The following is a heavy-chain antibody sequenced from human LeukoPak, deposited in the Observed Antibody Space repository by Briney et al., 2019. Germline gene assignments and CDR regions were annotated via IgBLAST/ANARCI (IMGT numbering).Heavy chain of an antibody. CDR3: ATHTLDGDWFDP. CDR2: FDPEDGET. CDR1: GYTLTELS. J-gene: IGHJ5*02. Sequence: GASVTVSYKVSGYTLTELSMHWVRQAPGTGLEWMGGFDPEDGETIYAQKFQGRVTMTEDTSTDTAYMELSSLRSEDTAVYYCATHTLDGDWFDPWGQGTLVTVSS. D-gene: IGHD3/OR15-3a*01. V-gene: IGHV1-24*01.